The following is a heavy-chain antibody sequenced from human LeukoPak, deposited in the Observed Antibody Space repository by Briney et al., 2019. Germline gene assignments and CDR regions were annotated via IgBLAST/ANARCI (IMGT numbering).Heavy chain of an antibody. J-gene: IGHJ4*02. V-gene: IGHV3-74*01. Sequence: GGSLRLSCAASGFTFSSSWMHWVRQAPGKGLVWVSRINSDGSTTTYADSVKGRFTISRDNAKNTLYLQMNSLRAEDTAVYYCGRAPGSPLDFWGQGTLVTVST. D-gene: IGHD1-26*01. CDR2: INSDGSTT. CDR1: GFTFSSSW. CDR3: GRAPGSPLDF.